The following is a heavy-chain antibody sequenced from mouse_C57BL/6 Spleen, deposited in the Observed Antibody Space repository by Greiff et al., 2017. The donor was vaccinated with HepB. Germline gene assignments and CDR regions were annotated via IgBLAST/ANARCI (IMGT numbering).Heavy chain of an antibody. V-gene: IGHV1-50*01. J-gene: IGHJ3*01. CDR2: IDPSDSYT. CDR1: GYTFTSYW. D-gene: IGHD4-1*01. CDR3: ARAGELGPSFAY. Sequence: QVQLQQPGAELVKPGASVKLSCKASGYTFTSYWMQWVKQRPGQGLEWIGEIDPSDSYTNYNQKFKGKATLTVDTSSSTAYMQLSSLTSEDSAVYYCARAGELGPSFAYWGQGTLVTVSA.